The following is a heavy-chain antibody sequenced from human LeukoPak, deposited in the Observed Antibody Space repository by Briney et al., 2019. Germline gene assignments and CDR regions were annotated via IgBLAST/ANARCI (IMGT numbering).Heavy chain of an antibody. J-gene: IGHJ4*02. V-gene: IGHV3-23*01. CDR2: ISGNGDIT. CDR1: GFTFRSHW. CDR3: AKVTGGDMITYGGLDY. D-gene: IGHD3-16*01. Sequence: PGGSLRLSCAASGFTFRSHWMHWVRQAPGKGLEWVSAISGNGDITYYTDSVKGRFTISRDNSKNTLYLQMNSLRAEDTAVYYCAKVTGGDMITYGGLDYWGQGTLVTVSS.